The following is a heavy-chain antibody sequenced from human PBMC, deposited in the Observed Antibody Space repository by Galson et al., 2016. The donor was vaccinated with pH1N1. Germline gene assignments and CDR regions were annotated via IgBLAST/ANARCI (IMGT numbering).Heavy chain of an antibody. D-gene: IGHD4/OR15-4a*01. Sequence: SLRLSCAGSGFTFSNYWMHWVRQAPGKGLEWVANIKHDGSQKYYVDSVKGRFTISRDNAKNSLYLQMNSLRAEDTAVYYCVRAVGAVEAFWGQGTLVTVYS. J-gene: IGHJ4*02. CDR1: GFTFSNYW. V-gene: IGHV3-7*01. CDR2: IKHDGSQK. CDR3: VRAVGAVEAF.